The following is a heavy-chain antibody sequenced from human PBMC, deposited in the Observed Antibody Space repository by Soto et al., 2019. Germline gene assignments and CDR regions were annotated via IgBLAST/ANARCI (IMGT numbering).Heavy chain of an antibody. CDR1: GYSISSGYY. CDR2: IYHSGSP. J-gene: IGHJ1*01. Sequence: SETLSLTCAVSGYSISSGYYWAWIRQPPGKGLEWIGTIYHSGSPFHNPSLKSRVAISVDTYKNQFSLKLRSVTAADTDVYYCAVGYCASVTCSREHLEIWGQGTLVTVSS. CDR3: AVGYCASVTCSREHLEI. V-gene: IGHV4-38-2*01. D-gene: IGHD2-2*01.